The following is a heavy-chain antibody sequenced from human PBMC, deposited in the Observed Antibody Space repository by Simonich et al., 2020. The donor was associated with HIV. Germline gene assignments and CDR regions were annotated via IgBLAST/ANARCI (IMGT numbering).Heavy chain of an antibody. CDR1: GGSFRGYY. V-gene: IGHV4-34*01. CDR2: SNHSGIT. CDR3: ARRDRELILYFDY. J-gene: IGHJ4*02. D-gene: IGHD3-3*01. Sequence: QVQLQQWGAGLLKPSETLSLTCAVYGGSFRGYYWSWIRQPPGKGLEWIGESNHSGITNYKSSLNSRATISVDKSKNQFSLKLSSVTAADTAIYYCARRDRELILYFDYWGQGNLVTVSS.